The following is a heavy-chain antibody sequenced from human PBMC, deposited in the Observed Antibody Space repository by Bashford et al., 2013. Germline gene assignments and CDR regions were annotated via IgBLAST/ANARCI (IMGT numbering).Heavy chain of an antibody. D-gene: IGHD6-6*01. V-gene: IGHV1-69*13. J-gene: IGHJ5*02. CDR1: GGTFSSYA. Sequence: SVKVSCKASGGTFSSYAISWVRQAPGQGLEWMGGIIPIFGTANYAQKFQGRVTITADESTSTAYMELSSLRSEDTAVYYCAEIEYSSSSSWFDPWGQGTLVTVSS. CDR2: IIPIFGTA. CDR3: AEIEYSSSSSWFDP.